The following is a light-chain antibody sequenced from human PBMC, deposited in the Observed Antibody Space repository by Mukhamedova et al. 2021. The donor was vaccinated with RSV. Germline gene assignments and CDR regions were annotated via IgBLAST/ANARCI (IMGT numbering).Light chain of an antibody. V-gene: IGKV1-5*03. CDR2: KAS. CDR3: QQRSNWPPGT. Sequence: GKAPKVLIYKASALKSGVPSRFGGSGSGTEFTLTITCLQPEDFAVYYCQQRSNWPPGTFGQGTKVEVK. J-gene: IGKJ1*01.